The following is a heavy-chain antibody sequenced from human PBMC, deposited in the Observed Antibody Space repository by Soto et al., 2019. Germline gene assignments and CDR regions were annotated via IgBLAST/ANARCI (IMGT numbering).Heavy chain of an antibody. CDR2: IYWDDDK. CDR1: GFSISNKRMG. D-gene: IGHD6-19*01. V-gene: IGHV2-5*02. J-gene: IGHJ4*02. Sequence: GPTLVHPTQTLTLTCTFAGFSISNKRMGVGWIRQPPGKALEWLALIYWDDDKRYSPSLKSRLTITKDTSKNQVVLTMTNMDPVDTATYYCAHKQWLGFDYWGQGTLVTVYS. CDR3: AHKQWLGFDY.